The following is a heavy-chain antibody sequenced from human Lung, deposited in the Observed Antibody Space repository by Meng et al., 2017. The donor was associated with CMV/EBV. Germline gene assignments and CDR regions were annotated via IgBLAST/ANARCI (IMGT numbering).Heavy chain of an antibody. CDR1: GFTVSSNY. D-gene: IGHD2-2*01. Sequence: LSLTXAASGFTVSSNYMSWVRQAPGKGLEWVSVIYSGGSTYYADSVKGRFTISRDNSKNTLYLQMNSLRAEDTAVYYCASGGNCSSTSCYVYWGQGTXVTVSS. J-gene: IGHJ4*02. CDR3: ASGGNCSSTSCYVY. V-gene: IGHV3-53*01. CDR2: IYSGGST.